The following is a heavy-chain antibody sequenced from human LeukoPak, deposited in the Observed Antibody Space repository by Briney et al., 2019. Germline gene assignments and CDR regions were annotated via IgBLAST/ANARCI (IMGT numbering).Heavy chain of an antibody. V-gene: IGHV1-18*01. CDR3: AREIPAAGTVAFDY. Sequence: ASVNVSCKASGYTFTSYGISWVRQAPGQGLEWMGWISAYNGNTNYAQKLQDRVTMTTDTSTSTAYMELRSLRSDDTAVYYCAREIPAAGTVAFDYWGQGTLVTVSS. J-gene: IGHJ4*02. CDR1: GYTFTSYG. CDR2: ISAYNGNT. D-gene: IGHD6-13*01.